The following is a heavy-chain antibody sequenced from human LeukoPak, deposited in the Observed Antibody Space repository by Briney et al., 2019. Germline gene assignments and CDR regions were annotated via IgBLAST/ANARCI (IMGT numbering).Heavy chain of an antibody. D-gene: IGHD6-19*01. CDR2: ITRDSSTK. CDR3: ATEVYSSGRAATLNQ. CDR1: GFTLSDYT. V-gene: IGHV3-30-3*01. J-gene: IGHJ4*02. Sequence: GRSLRLSCEASGFTLSDYTMHWVRQTPGKGLEWVSLITRDSSTKNYADSVRGRFTVSRDNSRNTLFLQVTSLRGDDTALYYCATEVYSSGRAATLNQWGQGTLVTVSS.